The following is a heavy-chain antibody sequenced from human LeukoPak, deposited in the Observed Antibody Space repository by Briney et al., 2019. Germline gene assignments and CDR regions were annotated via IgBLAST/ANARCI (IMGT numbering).Heavy chain of an antibody. CDR2: IRYDGSNK. CDR3: AHDPDTYYYDSSGSPDDY. Sequence: GGSLRFSCAASGFTFSSYGMHWVRQAPGKGLEWVAFIRYDGSNKYYADSVKGRFTISRDNSKNTLYLQMNSLRAEDTAVYYCAHDPDTYYYDSSGSPDDYWGQGTLVTVSS. J-gene: IGHJ4*02. D-gene: IGHD3-22*01. V-gene: IGHV3-30*02. CDR1: GFTFSSYG.